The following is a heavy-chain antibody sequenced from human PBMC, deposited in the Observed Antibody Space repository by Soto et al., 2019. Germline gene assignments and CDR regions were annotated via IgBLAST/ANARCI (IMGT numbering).Heavy chain of an antibody. CDR1: GFVFDSYA. Sequence: EVKLLESGGGLIPPGASARLSCITSGFVFDSYAMSWVRQSPGRGLEWLAAISGSGHATYYTQSVQGRFLISRDKSKKTVSLQMNNLRAEDTAVYYCAKGRYFDSSGGCGNYWGLGTLVTVSS. J-gene: IGHJ4*02. CDR3: AKGRYFDSSGGCGNY. CDR2: ISGSGHAT. V-gene: IGHV3-23*01. D-gene: IGHD3-22*01.